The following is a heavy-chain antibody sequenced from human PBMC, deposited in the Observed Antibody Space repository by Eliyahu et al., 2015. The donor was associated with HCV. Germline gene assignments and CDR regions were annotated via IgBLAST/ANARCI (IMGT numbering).Heavy chain of an antibody. CDR3: ARIGPASRGGFSFDY. Sequence: QVTLKESGPALVKPTQTLTLTCSFSGFSLSTRGMRVSWIRQPPGKALEWLARIDWDNDKLYSTSLKTRLTISKDTSKNQVVLTMTNMDPVDTATYYCARIGPASRGGFSFDYWGQGTLVTVSS. D-gene: IGHD3-16*01. J-gene: IGHJ4*02. CDR2: IDWDNDK. V-gene: IGHV2-70*04. CDR1: GFSLSTRGMR.